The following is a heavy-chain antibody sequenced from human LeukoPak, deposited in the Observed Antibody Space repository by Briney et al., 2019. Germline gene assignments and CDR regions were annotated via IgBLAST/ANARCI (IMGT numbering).Heavy chain of an antibody. V-gene: IGHV5-51*01. CDR2: IYPGDSDT. CDR3: ARLLLAARDAFDI. Sequence: GESLKISCKGSGYSFTSYWIGWVRQMPGKGLEWMGIIYPGDSDTRYSPSFQGQVTISADKSISTAYLQWSSLKALDTAMYYCARLLLAARDAFDIWGQGTMVAVSS. D-gene: IGHD6-25*01. J-gene: IGHJ3*02. CDR1: GYSFTSYW.